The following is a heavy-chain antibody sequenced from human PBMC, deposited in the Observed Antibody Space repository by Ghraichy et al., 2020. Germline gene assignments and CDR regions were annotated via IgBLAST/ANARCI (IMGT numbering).Heavy chain of an antibody. D-gene: IGHD1-26*01. CDR3: ARQGVGATRSWSLDWFDP. J-gene: IGHJ5*02. CDR2: IYYSGST. V-gene: IGHV4-59*08. CDR1: GGSISSYY. Sequence: SETLSLTCTVSGGSISSYYWSWIRQPPGKGLEWIGYIYYSGSTNYNPSLKSRVTISVDTSKNQFSLKLSSVTAADTAVYYCARQGVGATRSWSLDWFDPWGQGTLVTVSS.